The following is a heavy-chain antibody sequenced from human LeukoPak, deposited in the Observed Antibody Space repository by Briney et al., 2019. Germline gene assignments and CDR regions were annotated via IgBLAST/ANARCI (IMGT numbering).Heavy chain of an antibody. Sequence: GGSLRLSCAASGFTFSSYAMSWVRRALGKGLEWFSAISGSGGSTFYADSAKGRFTISRDNSKNTLYLQMNSLRAEDTAVYYCAKSVGVTPDLFDYWGQGTLVTVSS. CDR1: GFTFSSYA. V-gene: IGHV3-23*01. CDR2: ISGSGGST. CDR3: AKSVGVTPDLFDY. J-gene: IGHJ4*02. D-gene: IGHD4-23*01.